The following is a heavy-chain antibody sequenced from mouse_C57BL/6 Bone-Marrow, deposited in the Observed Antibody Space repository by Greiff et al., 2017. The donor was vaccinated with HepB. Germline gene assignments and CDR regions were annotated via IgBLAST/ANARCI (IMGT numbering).Heavy chain of an antibody. CDR1: GYTFTSYG. CDR2: IYPRSGNT. J-gene: IGHJ2*01. CDR3: VNSSGYGY. D-gene: IGHD3-2*02. V-gene: IGHV1-81*01. Sequence: QVQLQQSGAELARPGASVKLSCKASGYTFTSYGISWVKQRTGQGLEWIGEIYPRSGNTYYNEKFKGKATLTADKSSSTAYMELRSLTSEDSAVYFCVNSSGYGYWGQGTTLTVSS.